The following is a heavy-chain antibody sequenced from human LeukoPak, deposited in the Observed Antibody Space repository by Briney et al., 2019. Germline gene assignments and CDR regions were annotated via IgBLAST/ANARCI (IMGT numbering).Heavy chain of an antibody. CDR1: GFTFSSYW. CDR2: INSDGSST. Sequence: TGGSLRLSCAASGFTFSSYWMHWVRQAPGKGLVWVSRINSDGSSTSYADSVKGRFTISRDNAKNTLYLQMNSLRAEDTAVYYCARTLRDSYGPRNGMDVWGQGTTVTVSS. J-gene: IGHJ6*02. CDR3: ARTLRDSYGPRNGMDV. V-gene: IGHV3-74*01. D-gene: IGHD5-18*01.